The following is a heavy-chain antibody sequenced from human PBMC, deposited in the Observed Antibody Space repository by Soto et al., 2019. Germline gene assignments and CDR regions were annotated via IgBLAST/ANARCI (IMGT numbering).Heavy chain of an antibody. CDR3: AKDPPRSSYYYYMDV. V-gene: IGHV3-23*01. CDR1: GFTFSTYA. Sequence: TGGSLRLSCAASGFTFSTYAMTWVRQAPGKGLEWVSAISGSGGGTYYADSVKGRFTISRDNSKNTLYLQMNSLRAEDTAVYYCAKDPPRSSYYYYMDVWGKGTTVTVSS. CDR2: ISGSGGGT. D-gene: IGHD1-26*01. J-gene: IGHJ6*03.